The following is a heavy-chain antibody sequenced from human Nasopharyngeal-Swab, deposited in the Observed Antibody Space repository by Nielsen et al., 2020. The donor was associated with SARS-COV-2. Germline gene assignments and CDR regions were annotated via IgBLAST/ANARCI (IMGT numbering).Heavy chain of an antibody. V-gene: IGHV3-30-3*01. D-gene: IGHD6-19*01. Sequence: GESLKISCAASGFTFSSYAMHWVRQAPGKGLEWVAVISYDGSNKYYADSVKGRFTISRDNSKNTLYLQMNSLRAEDTAVYYCARDRGIAVAGNYYYYGMDVWGQGTTVTVFS. J-gene: IGHJ6*02. CDR1: GFTFSSYA. CDR2: ISYDGSNK. CDR3: ARDRGIAVAGNYYYYGMDV.